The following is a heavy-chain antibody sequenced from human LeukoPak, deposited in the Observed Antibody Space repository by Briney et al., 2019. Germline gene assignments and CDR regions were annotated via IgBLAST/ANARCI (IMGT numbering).Heavy chain of an antibody. CDR2: INTDGSRT. Sequence: PGGSLRLSCAASGFTFSSYWMHWVRQAPGKGLVWVSRINTDGSRTSYADSVKGRFTISRDNAKNTLYLQMNSLRAEDTAVYYCARDRVIVVVPAAIEGSTRGRWDYYYMDVWGKGTTVTVSS. V-gene: IGHV3-74*01. CDR3: ARDRVIVVVPAAIEGSTRGRWDYYYMDV. D-gene: IGHD2-2*01. CDR1: GFTFSSYW. J-gene: IGHJ6*03.